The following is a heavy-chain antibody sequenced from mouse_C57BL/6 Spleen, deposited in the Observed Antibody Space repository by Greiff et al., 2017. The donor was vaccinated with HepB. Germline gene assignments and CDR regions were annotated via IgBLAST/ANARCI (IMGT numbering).Heavy chain of an antibody. CDR3: ARIKKIVATYFDY. V-gene: IGHV1S81*02. CDR1: GYTFTSYW. J-gene: IGHJ2*01. Sequence: VQLQQSGAELVKAGASVKMSCKASGYTFTSYWMHWVKQRLGQGLEWFAETNPTNGRTYYNEKFKSKATLTVDKSSSTAYILLSGPTFEESAVYYCARIKKIVATYFDYWGQGTTLTVSS. CDR2: TNPTNGRT. D-gene: IGHD1-1*01.